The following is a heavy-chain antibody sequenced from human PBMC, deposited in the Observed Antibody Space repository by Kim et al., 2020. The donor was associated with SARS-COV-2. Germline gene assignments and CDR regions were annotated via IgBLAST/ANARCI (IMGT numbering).Heavy chain of an antibody. V-gene: IGHV4-59*01. CDR2: IYYSGST. D-gene: IGHD5-18*01. CDR3: ARDQRGYSYGREYYFDY. J-gene: IGHJ4*02. Sequence: SETLSLTCTVSGGSISSYYWSWIRQPPGKGLEWIGYIYYSGSTNYNPSLKSRFTISVDTSKNQFSLKLSSVTAADTAVYYCARDQRGYSYGREYYFDYWGQGTLVTVSS. CDR1: GGSISSYY.